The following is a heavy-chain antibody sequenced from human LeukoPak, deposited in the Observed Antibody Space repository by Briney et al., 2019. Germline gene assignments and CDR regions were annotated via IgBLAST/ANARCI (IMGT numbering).Heavy chain of an antibody. J-gene: IGHJ6*03. CDR1: GGSISSSSYY. Sequence: SETLSLTCAVSGGSISSSSYYWGWIRQPPGKGLEWIGSIYYSGSTNYNPSLKSRVTISVDTSKNQFSLKLSSVTAADTAVYYCARWFGELFDSYYYYYMDVWGKGTTVTISS. V-gene: IGHV4-39*07. D-gene: IGHD3-10*01. CDR2: IYYSGST. CDR3: ARWFGELFDSYYYYYMDV.